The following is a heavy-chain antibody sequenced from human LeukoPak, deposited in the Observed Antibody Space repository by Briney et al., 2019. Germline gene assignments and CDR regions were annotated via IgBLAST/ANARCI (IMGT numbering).Heavy chain of an antibody. D-gene: IGHD6-13*01. CDR3: ATALVRRDAFDI. J-gene: IGHJ3*02. CDR1: GGTFSSYA. Sequence: ASVKVSCKASGGTFSSYAISWVRQAPGQGLEWMGGIIPIFGTANYAQKFQGRVTITADESTSTAYMELSSLRSEDTAVYYCATALVRRDAFDIWGQGTMVTVSS. CDR2: IIPIFGTA. V-gene: IGHV1-69*01.